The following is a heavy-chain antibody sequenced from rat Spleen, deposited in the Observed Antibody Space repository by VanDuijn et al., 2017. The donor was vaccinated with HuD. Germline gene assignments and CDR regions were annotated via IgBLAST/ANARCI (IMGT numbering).Heavy chain of an antibody. CDR1: GFIFSDHY. J-gene: IGHJ2*01. CDR3: ARHRYNYFDF. CDR2: INYDGRST. Sequence: EVQLVESDGGLVQPGRSLKLSCAASGFIFSDHYVAWVRQAPTKGLEWVATINYDGRSTFYRDSVRARFTISRDNAKGTLYLQMESLGSEDTATYYCARHRYNYFDFWGQGVMVTVSS. D-gene: IGHD1-5*01. V-gene: IGHV5-29*01.